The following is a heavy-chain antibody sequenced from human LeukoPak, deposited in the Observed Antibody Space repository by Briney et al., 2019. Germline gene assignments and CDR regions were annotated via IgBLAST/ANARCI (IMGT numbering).Heavy chain of an antibody. D-gene: IGHD6-19*01. CDR1: GGTFSSYA. Sequence: SVKVSCKASGGTFSSYAISWVRQAPGQGLEWMGRIIPIFGTANYAQKFQGRVTITTDESTSTAYMELSSLRSEDTAVYYCAGDATVEAVAGGFDYWGQGTLVTVSS. CDR2: IIPIFGTA. V-gene: IGHV1-69*05. CDR3: AGDATVEAVAGGFDY. J-gene: IGHJ4*02.